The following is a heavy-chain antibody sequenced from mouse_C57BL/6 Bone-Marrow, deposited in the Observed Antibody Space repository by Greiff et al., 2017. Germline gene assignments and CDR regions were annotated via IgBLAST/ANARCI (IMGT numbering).Heavy chain of an antibody. V-gene: IGHV14-4*01. CDR1: GFNIKDDY. D-gene: IGHD3-2*02. Sequence: VQLQQSGAELVRPGASVKLSCTASGFNIKDDYMHWVQQRPEQGLEWIGWIDPENGDTEYASKFQGKATITADTSSNTAYLQLSSLTSEDTAVYYCTLDSSGYGYWGQGTTLTVSS. J-gene: IGHJ2*01. CDR2: IDPENGDT. CDR3: TLDSSGYGY.